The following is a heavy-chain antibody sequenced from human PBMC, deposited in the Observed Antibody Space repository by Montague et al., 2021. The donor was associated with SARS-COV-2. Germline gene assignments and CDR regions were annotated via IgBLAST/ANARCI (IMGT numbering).Heavy chain of an antibody. CDR2: IYYSGST. V-gene: IGHV4-39*07. Sequence: SETLSLTCTVSGGSISSSSYYWGWICQAPGKGLEWIGSIYYSGSTYYNPSLKSRVTISVDTSKNQFSLKLSSVTAADTAVYYCARDPGIQPLLYPTGDYYYGMGVWGQGTTVTVSS. CDR1: GGSISSSSYY. D-gene: IGHD2-2*02. J-gene: IGHJ6*02. CDR3: ARDPGIQPLLYPTGDYYYGMGV.